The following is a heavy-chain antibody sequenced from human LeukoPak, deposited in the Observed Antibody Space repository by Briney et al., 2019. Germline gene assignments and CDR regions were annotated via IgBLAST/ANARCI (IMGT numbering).Heavy chain of an antibody. V-gene: IGHV4-39*01. D-gene: IGHD3-10*01. J-gene: IGHJ4*02. CDR1: GGSISSSSYY. CDR3: ARPYYYGSGRYADYFDY. CDR2: IYYSGST. Sequence: SETLSLTCTVSGGSISSSSYYWGWIRQPPGKGLEWIGSIYYSGSTYYNPSLKSRVTISVDTSKNQFSLKLSSVTAADTAVYYCARPYYYGSGRYADYFDYWGQGTLVTVSS.